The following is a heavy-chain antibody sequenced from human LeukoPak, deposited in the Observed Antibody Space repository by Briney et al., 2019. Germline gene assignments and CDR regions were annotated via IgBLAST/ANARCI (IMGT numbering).Heavy chain of an antibody. CDR1: GGSISSYY. J-gene: IGHJ6*03. CDR2: IYTSGST. D-gene: IGHD3-10*01. Sequence: SETLSLTCTVSGGSISSYYWSWIRQPPGKGLEWIGYIYTSGSTNYNPSLKSRVTLSVDTSKNQFSLKLSSVTAADTAVYYCARLSVDYYGSGSYPLYYYYYMDVWGKGTTVTVSS. CDR3: ARLSVDYYGSGSYPLYYYYYMDV. V-gene: IGHV4-4*09.